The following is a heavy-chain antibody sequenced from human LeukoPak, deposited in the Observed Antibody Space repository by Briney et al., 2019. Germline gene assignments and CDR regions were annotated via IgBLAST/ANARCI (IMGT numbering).Heavy chain of an antibody. CDR3: ARDFHDSSGYYTGTDY. Sequence: GGSLRLSCAVSGFTFSSYAMHWVRQAPGKGLEYDSAISSNGGSTYYANSVKGRFTISRDNSKDTLYLQMGSLRAEDMAVYYCARDFHDSSGYYTGTDYWGQGTLVTVSS. J-gene: IGHJ4*02. CDR1: GFTFSSYA. CDR2: ISSNGGST. V-gene: IGHV3-64*01. D-gene: IGHD3-22*01.